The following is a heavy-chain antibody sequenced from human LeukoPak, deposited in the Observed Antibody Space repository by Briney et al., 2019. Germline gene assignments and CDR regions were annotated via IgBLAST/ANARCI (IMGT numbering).Heavy chain of an antibody. V-gene: IGHV4-4*07. D-gene: IGHD2-2*01. J-gene: IGHJ4*02. CDR3: ARGEVPATVEV. CDR2: IYASGST. CDR1: GGSISRYY. Sequence: PSETLSLTRTVSGGSISRYYWSWIRQPAGKGLEWIGRIYASGSTNYNPSLKSRVTMSVDTSKNQFSLKLSSVTAADTAVYYCARGEVPATVEVWGQGTLVTVSS.